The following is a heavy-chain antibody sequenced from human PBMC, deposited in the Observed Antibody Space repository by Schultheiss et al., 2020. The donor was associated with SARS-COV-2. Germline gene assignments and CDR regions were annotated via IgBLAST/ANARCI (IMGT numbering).Heavy chain of an antibody. J-gene: IGHJ2*01. CDR2: IYYSGST. V-gene: IGHV4-31*03. D-gene: IGHD3-10*01. CDR1: GGSISSGGYY. CDR3: ARILVYGPLTNWYFDL. Sequence: SQTLSLTCTVSGGSISSGGYYWSWIRQHPGKGLEWIGYIYYSGSTYYNPSLKSRVAISVDTSKNQFSLKLSSVTAADTAVYYCARILVYGPLTNWYFDLWGRGTLVTVSS.